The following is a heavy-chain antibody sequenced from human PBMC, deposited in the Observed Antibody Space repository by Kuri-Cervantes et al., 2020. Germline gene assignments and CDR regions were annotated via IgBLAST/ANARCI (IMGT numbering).Heavy chain of an antibody. V-gene: IGHV1-46*01. D-gene: IGHD2-15*01. CDR2: INPGGGST. CDR3: ARVLGYCSGGSCYALGY. CDR1: GYTFTSYG. J-gene: IGHJ4*02. Sequence: ASVKVSCKASGYTFTSYGISWVRQAPGQGLEWMGIINPGGGSTSYAQKFQGRVTMTRDTSTSTVYMEPSSLRSEDTAVYYCARVLGYCSGGSCYALGYWGQGTLVTVSS.